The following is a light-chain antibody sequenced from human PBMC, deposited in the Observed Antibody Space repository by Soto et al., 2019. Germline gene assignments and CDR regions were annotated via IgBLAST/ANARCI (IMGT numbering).Light chain of an antibody. Sequence: DIQMTQSPSSLSAFAGDRVTITCRAGQSIGTSLNWYQQKVGKAPKLLIYITSTLQSGVPSRFSGSGSGTEFTLTINSLQSEDFAVYYCQPYNYWPLTFGQGTKVDI. CDR1: QSIGTS. CDR3: QPYNYWPLT. J-gene: IGKJ1*01. V-gene: IGKV1-39*01. CDR2: ITS.